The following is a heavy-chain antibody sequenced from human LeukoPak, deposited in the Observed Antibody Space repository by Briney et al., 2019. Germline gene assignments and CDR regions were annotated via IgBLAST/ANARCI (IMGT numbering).Heavy chain of an antibody. D-gene: IGHD1-26*01. Sequence: ASVKVSCKASGGTFSSYAISWVRQAPGQGLEWMGRIIPILGTANYAQKFQGRVTITADKSTSTAYMELSSLRSEDTAVYYCAIQAVGATSDYWGQGTLVTVSS. CDR3: AIQAVGATSDY. J-gene: IGHJ4*02. V-gene: IGHV1-69*04. CDR2: IIPILGTA. CDR1: GGTFSSYA.